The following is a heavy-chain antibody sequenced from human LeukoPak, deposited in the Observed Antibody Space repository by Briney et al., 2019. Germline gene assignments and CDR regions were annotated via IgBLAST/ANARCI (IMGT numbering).Heavy chain of an antibody. CDR3: ASRYCSSTRCYDLDY. V-gene: IGHV4-34*01. CDR2: IYHSGST. D-gene: IGHD2-2*01. Sequence: SETLSLTCAVYGGSFSGYYWSWIRQPPGKGLEWIGEIYHSGSTNYNPSLKSRVTISVDKSKNQFSLKLSSVTAADTAVYYCASRYCSSTRCYDLDYWGQGTLVTVSS. CDR1: GGSFSGYY. J-gene: IGHJ4*02.